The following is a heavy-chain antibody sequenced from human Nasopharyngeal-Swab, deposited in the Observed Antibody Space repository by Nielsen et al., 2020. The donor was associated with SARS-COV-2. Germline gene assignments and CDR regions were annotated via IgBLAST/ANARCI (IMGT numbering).Heavy chain of an antibody. V-gene: IGHV3-30-3*01. D-gene: IGHD6-19*01. J-gene: IGHJ4*02. CDR2: ISYDGSNK. Sequence: SLSLSCAASGFTFSSYAMHWVRQAPGKGLEWVAVISYDGSNKYYADSVKGRFTISRDNSKNTLYLQMNSLRAEDTAVYYCARGLPAVAEYFDYWGQGTLVTVSS. CDR1: GFTFSSYA. CDR3: ARGLPAVAEYFDY.